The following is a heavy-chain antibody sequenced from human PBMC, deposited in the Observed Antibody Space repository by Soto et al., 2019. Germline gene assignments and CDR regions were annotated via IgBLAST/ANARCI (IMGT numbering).Heavy chain of an antibody. CDR1: GYTFTSYG. D-gene: IGHD1-1*01. CDR2: ISAHNGNT. J-gene: IGHJ4*02. V-gene: IGHV1-18*01. Sequence: QVHLVQSGAEVKKPEASVKVSCKASGYTFTSYGITWVRQAPGQGLECMGWISAHNGNTDYAQKLQGRVIVTRDTSTSTAYMELRSLRSDDTAVYYCARGRYGDYWGQGALVTVSS. CDR3: ARGRYGDY.